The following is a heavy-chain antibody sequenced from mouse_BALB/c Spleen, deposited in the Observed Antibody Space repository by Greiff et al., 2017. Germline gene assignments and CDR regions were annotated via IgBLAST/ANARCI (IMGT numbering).Heavy chain of an antibody. Sequence: EVKVEESGPGLVKPSQSLSLTCTVTGYSITSDYAWNWIRQFPGNQLEWMGYISYSGSTSYNPSLKSRISITRDTSKNQFFLQLNSVTTEDTATYYCARWGTTSYFDYWGQGTTLTVSS. J-gene: IGHJ2*01. CDR1: GYSITSDYA. CDR3: ARWGTTSYFDY. V-gene: IGHV3-2*02. D-gene: IGHD1-1*01. CDR2: ISYSGST.